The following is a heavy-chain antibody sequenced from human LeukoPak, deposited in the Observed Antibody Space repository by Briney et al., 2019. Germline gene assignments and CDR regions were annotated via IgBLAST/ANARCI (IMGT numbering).Heavy chain of an antibody. D-gene: IGHD3-22*01. Sequence: GGSLRLSCAASGFTFSSYSMNWVRQAPGKGLEWVSSISSSSSYIYYADSVKGRFTISRDNAKNSLYLQMNSLRAEDTAVYYCASPAHYYDSSGYYTRPFDYWGQGTLVTVSS. J-gene: IGHJ4*02. CDR3: ASPAHYYDSSGYYTRPFDY. CDR2: ISSSSSYI. V-gene: IGHV3-21*01. CDR1: GFTFSSYS.